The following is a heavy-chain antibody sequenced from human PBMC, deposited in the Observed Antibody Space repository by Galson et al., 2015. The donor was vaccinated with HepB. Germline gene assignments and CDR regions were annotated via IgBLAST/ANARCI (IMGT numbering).Heavy chain of an antibody. CDR1: GFTFSSYW. V-gene: IGHV3-74*01. CDR3: TRQGEAGLFDY. J-gene: IGHJ4*02. D-gene: IGHD6-13*01. CDR2: INSDGSST. Sequence: SLRLSCAASGFTFSSYWMHWVRQAPGKGLVWVSRINSDGSSTSYADSVKGRFTISRDDAKNTLYLQMNSLKTDDTAIYHCTRQGEAGLFDYWGQGTLVTVSS.